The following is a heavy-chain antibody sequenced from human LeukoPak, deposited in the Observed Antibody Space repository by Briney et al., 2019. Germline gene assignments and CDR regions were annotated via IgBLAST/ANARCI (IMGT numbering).Heavy chain of an antibody. CDR2: IRYDGTNK. Sequence: GGSLRLSCAASGFTFSNYGMHWVRQAPGKGLEWVAFIRYDGTNKYYADSVKGRFTMSRDNSKNTLYLQMNSLRVEDTAVYYCAKDKIWGEDYFDYWGQGTLVTVSS. J-gene: IGHJ4*02. CDR3: AKDKIWGEDYFDY. D-gene: IGHD3-16*01. CDR1: GFTFSNYG. V-gene: IGHV3-30*02.